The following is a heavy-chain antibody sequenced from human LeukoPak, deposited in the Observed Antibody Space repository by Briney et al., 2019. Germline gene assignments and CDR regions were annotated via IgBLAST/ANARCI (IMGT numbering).Heavy chain of an antibody. J-gene: IGHJ4*02. Sequence: GGSLRLSCAASGFTFADYGMSWVRQAPGKGLEWVSGINWNGGSTGYADSVKGGFTISRDNAKNSLYLQMNSLRAEDTALYYCARGYGDYDFFFNYWGQGTLVTVSS. V-gene: IGHV3-20*04. CDR2: INWNGGST. CDR1: GFTFADYG. D-gene: IGHD4-17*01. CDR3: ARGYGDYDFFFNY.